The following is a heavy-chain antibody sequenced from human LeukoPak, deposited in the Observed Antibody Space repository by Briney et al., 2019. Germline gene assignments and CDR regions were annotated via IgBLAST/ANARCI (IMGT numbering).Heavy chain of an antibody. Sequence: SETLSLTCTVSGGSISSYYCSWIRQPPGKGLEWIGYIYYSGSTNYNPSLKSRVTISVDTSKNQFSLKLSSVTAADTAVYYCARGFFSRYCSGGSCLNWFDPWGQGTLVTVSS. J-gene: IGHJ5*02. V-gene: IGHV4-59*01. CDR1: GGSISSYY. CDR3: ARGFFSRYCSGGSCLNWFDP. D-gene: IGHD2-15*01. CDR2: IYYSGST.